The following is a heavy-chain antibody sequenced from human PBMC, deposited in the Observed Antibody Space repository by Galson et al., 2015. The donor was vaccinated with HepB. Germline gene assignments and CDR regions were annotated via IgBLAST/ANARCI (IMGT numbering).Heavy chain of an antibody. Sequence: SVKASCKASGYTFTGYYMHWVRQAPGQGLEWMGWINPNGGGTNYAQKFQGWVTMTRDPSISTAYKELSRLRPDDTAVDYCARSLRSSGWYGYKPYYYYGMDVWGQGTTVTVSS. CDR3: ARSLRSSGWYGYKPYYYYGMDV. V-gene: IGHV1-2*04. CDR2: INPNGGGT. J-gene: IGHJ6*02. D-gene: IGHD6-19*01. CDR1: GYTFTGYY.